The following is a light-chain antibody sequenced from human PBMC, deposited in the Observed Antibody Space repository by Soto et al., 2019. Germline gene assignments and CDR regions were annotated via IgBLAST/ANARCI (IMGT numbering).Light chain of an antibody. V-gene: IGLV2-8*01. J-gene: IGLJ2*01. CDR1: YSDIGVYDF. Sequence: QSVLTQPPSASGSPGQSVTISCTGTYSDIGVYDFVSWYQQHPGKSPTLLIYEVTKRPSAVPDRFSGAKSGDTAFLTVSGLQAEDDSDYYCSSYAGNDNWVFGGGTKRPVL. CDR3: SSYAGNDNWV. CDR2: EVT.